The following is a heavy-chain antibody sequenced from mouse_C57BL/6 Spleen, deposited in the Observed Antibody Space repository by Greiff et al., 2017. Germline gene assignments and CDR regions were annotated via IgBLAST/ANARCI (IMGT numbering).Heavy chain of an antibody. J-gene: IGHJ3*01. D-gene: IGHD1-1*01. CDR1: GFNIKDYY. CDR3: TTPIYYGSSWFAY. CDR2: IDPEDGDT. V-gene: IGHV14-1*01. Sequence: VQLQQSGAELVRPGASVKLSCTASGFNIKDYYMHWVKQRPEQGLEWIGRIDPEDGDTEYAPKFQGKATMTADTSSNTAYLQLSSLTSEATAVYYCTTPIYYGSSWFAYWGQGTLVTVSA.